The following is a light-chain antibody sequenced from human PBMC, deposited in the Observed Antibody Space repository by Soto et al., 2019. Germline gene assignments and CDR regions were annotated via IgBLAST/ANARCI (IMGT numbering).Light chain of an antibody. V-gene: IGKV3-20*01. CDR1: QSVSSGV. CDR2: GAS. Sequence: EVVLTQSPGTLSLFPGESATLSCRASQSVSSGVFAWYQQKPGQAPRLLIYGASSRATGIPDRFSGSGSGTDFTLTISGLEPEDFAVYYCHHYGGSYTFGQGTKLEIK. CDR3: HHYGGSYT. J-gene: IGKJ2*01.